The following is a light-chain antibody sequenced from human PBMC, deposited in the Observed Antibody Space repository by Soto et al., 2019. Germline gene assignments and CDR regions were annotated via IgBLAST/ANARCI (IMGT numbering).Light chain of an antibody. J-gene: IGLJ1*01. CDR2: DVY. V-gene: IGLV2-11*01. CDR3: CSHAGSSVV. CDR1: SSDVGRYSF. Sequence: QSALTQPRSVSGPPGQSVTISCTGTSSDVGRYSFVSWYQQHPGKAPKLIIYDVYKRPSGVPDRFSGSKSGNTASLTISGLQADDDADYYCCSHAGSSVVFGTGTKVTVL.